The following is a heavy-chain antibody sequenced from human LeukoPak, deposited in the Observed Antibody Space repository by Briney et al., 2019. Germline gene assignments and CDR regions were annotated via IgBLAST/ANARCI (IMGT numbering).Heavy chain of an antibody. D-gene: IGHD6-13*01. J-gene: IGHJ4*02. V-gene: IGHV3-30*18. CDR3: AKEGAAAGTFDY. Sequence: GGSLRLSCAASGFTFSSYGMHWVRQAPGKGLEWVAVISYDGSNPYYADSVKGRFTISRDNSKNTLYLQMNSLRGDDTAVLYCAKEGAAAGTFDYWGQGTLVTVSS. CDR1: GFTFSSYG. CDR2: ISYDGSNP.